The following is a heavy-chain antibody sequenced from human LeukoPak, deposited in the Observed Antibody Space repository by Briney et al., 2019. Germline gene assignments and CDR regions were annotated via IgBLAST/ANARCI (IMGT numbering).Heavy chain of an antibody. CDR3: ARDGRPSAPGGYPLDY. V-gene: IGHV3-30*02. CDR1: GLTFTTYG. J-gene: IGHJ4*02. Sequence: GGSLRLSCAVSGLTFTTYGMHWVRQAPGKGREWVAFTQYDGSIQYYADSVKGRFTISRDISKNTLYVQMNSLRAEDTAVYYCARDGRPSAPGGYPLDYWGQGTLVTVSS. D-gene: IGHD5-18*01. CDR2: TQYDGSIQ.